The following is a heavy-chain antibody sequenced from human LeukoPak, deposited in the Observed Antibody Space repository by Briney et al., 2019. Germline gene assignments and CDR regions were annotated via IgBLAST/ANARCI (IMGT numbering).Heavy chain of an antibody. J-gene: IGHJ3*02. CDR3: ARGQYYYDSSGYHDAFDI. CDR2: ISAYNGNT. Sequence: ASVKVSCKASGYTFTSYGISWVRQAPGQGLEWMGWISAYNGNTNYAQKLQGRVTMTTDTSTSTAYMELRSLRPDDTAVYYCARGQYYYDSSGYHDAFDIWGQGTMVTVSS. D-gene: IGHD3-22*01. V-gene: IGHV1-18*01. CDR1: GYTFTSYG.